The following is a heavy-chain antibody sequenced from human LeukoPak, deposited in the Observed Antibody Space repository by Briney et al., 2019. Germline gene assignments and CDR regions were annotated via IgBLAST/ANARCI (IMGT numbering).Heavy chain of an antibody. V-gene: IGHV4-34*01. CDR3: ARVDTAMVSESLRYYYGMDV. CDR1: GGSFSGYY. CDR2: INHSGST. J-gene: IGHJ6*02. D-gene: IGHD5-18*01. Sequence: SETLSLTCAVYGGSFSGYYWSWIRQPPGKGLEWMGEINHSGSTNYNPSLKSRVTISVDTSKNQFSLKLSSVTAADTAVYYCARVDTAMVSESLRYYYGMDVWGQGTTVTVSS.